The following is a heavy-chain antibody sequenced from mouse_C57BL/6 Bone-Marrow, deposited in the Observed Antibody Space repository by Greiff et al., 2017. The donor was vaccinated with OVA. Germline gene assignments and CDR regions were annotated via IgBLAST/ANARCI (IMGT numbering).Heavy chain of an antibody. CDR2: IYPGSGST. J-gene: IGHJ2*01. D-gene: IGHD2-4*01. CDR1: GYTFTSYW. Sequence: VQLQQPGAELVKPGASVKMSCKASGYTFTSYWITWVKQRPGQGLEWIGDIYPGSGSTNYNEKFKSKATLTVDTSSSTAYMQLSSLTSEDSAVYYCARENYDYDGRYYFDYWGQGTTLTVSS. CDR3: ARENYDYDGRYYFDY. V-gene: IGHV1-55*01.